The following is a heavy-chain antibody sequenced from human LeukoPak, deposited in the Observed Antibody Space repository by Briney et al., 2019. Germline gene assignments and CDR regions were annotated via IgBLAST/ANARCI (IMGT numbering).Heavy chain of an antibody. CDR3: ATGFFYYYYMDV. Sequence: GRSLRLSCAASGFTFSSYWMHWVRQAPGKGLVWVSRIKSDGSSTNYADSVQGRFTISRDNAKSTLYLQMNSLRPEDTAVYYCATGFFYYYYMDVWGKGTTVTISS. J-gene: IGHJ6*03. D-gene: IGHD1-14*01. CDR1: GFTFSSYW. CDR2: IKSDGSST. V-gene: IGHV3-74*01.